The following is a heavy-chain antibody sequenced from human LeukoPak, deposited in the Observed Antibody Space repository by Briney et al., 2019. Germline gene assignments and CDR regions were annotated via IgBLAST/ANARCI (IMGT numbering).Heavy chain of an antibody. D-gene: IGHD1-14*01. V-gene: IGHV3-21*05. CDR2: ISSSSSYT. CDR3: ARRNDYYGMDV. Sequence: GGSLRLSCAASGFTFSSYAMHWVRQAPGKGLEWVSYISSSSSYTNYADSVKGRFTISRDNAKNSLYLQMNSLRAEDTAVYYCARRNDYYGMDVWGQGTTVTVSS. J-gene: IGHJ6*02. CDR1: GFTFSSYA.